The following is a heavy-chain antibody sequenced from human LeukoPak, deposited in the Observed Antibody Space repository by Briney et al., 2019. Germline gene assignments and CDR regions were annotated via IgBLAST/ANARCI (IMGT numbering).Heavy chain of an antibody. CDR1: GFSFSGYG. D-gene: IGHD6-6*01. J-gene: IGHJ4*02. Sequence: GGSLRLSCVASGFSFSGYGMSWVRQAPGKGLEWVSAISGSGGSTYYADSVKGRFTISRDNSKNTLYLQMNSLRAEDTAVYYCAKDDSSSSPFDYWGQGTLVTVSS. CDR2: ISGSGGST. CDR3: AKDDSSSSPFDY. V-gene: IGHV3-23*01.